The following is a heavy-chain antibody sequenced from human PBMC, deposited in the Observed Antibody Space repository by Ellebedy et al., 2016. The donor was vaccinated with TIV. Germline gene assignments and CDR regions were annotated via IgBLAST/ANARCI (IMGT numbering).Heavy chain of an antibody. J-gene: IGHJ4*02. CDR3: AKDDGGYGDFFDY. D-gene: IGHD4-17*01. CDR1: GFTFSSYA. V-gene: IGHV3-23*01. Sequence: PGGSLRLSCAASGFTFSSYAMSWVRQAPGKGLEWVSAISGSGGSTYYADSVQGRFTISRDNSQNTLYLQMKNLRAEDTAIYFCAKDDGGYGDFFDYWGQGTLVTVSS. CDR2: ISGSGGST.